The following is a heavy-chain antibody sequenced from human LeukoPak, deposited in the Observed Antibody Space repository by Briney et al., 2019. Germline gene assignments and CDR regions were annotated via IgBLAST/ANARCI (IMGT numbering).Heavy chain of an antibody. J-gene: IGHJ4*02. D-gene: IGHD3-22*01. CDR3: ARMLGAYYYDSSGTLFDY. V-gene: IGHV1-69*05. Sequence: SVKVSCKASGGTFSSYAISWVRQAPGQGIEWMGWIIPIFVTAHYAQKFKSRVTITTDDSTSPAYMELRSLRSEDTAVYYCARMLGAYYYDSSGTLFDYWGQGTLATVSS. CDR2: IIPIFVTA. CDR1: GGTFSSYA.